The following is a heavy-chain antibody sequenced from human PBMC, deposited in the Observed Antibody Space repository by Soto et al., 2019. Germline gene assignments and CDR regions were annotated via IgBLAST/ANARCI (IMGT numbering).Heavy chain of an antibody. Sequence: PSETLSLTCTVSGGSISSYYWSWIRQPPGKGLEWIGYIYYSGSTNYNPSLKSRVTISVDTSKNQFSLKLSSVTAADTALYYCASSSSWPPFSYYYYGMDVWGQGTTVTVSS. J-gene: IGHJ6*02. CDR2: IYYSGST. V-gene: IGHV4-59*01. CDR3: ASSSSWPPFSYYYYGMDV. CDR1: GGSISSYY. D-gene: IGHD6-13*01.